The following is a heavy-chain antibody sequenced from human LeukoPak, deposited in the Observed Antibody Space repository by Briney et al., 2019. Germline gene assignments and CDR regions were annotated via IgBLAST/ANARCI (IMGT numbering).Heavy chain of an antibody. CDR2: IRSKAYGGTT. J-gene: IGHJ4*02. V-gene: IGHV3-49*04. CDR1: GFTFGGYA. CDR3: TRGDLYYDFWSGYYRPYYFDY. D-gene: IGHD3-3*01. Sequence: GGSLRLSCTASGFTFGGYAMSWVRQAPGKGLEWVGFIRSKAYGGTTEYAASVKGRFTISRDDSKSIAYLQMNSLKTEDTAVYYCTRGDLYYDFWSGYYRPYYFDYWGQGTLVTVSS.